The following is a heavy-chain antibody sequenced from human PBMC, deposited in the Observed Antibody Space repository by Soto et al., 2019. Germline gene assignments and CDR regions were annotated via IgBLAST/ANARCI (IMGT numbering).Heavy chain of an antibody. CDR3: ATGGIAARAYYYYGMDV. CDR2: IIPIFGTA. J-gene: IGHJ6*02. D-gene: IGHD6-6*01. Sequence: SVKVSCKASGGTFSSYAISWVRQAPGQGLEWMGGIIPIFGTANYAQKFQGRVTITADKSTSTAYMELSSLRSEDTAVYYCATGGIAARAYYYYGMDVWGQGTTVTVSS. V-gene: IGHV1-69*06. CDR1: GGTFSSYA.